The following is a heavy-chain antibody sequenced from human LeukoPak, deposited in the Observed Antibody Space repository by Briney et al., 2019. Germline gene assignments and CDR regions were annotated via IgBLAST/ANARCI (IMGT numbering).Heavy chain of an antibody. J-gene: IGHJ4*02. CDR1: GYSFTTYW. Sequence: PGESLKISCKGSGYSFTTYWIGWVRQMPGKGLEWMGIIYPSDYNTAYSPSFQGQVTISADKSISTAYLQWHSLKASDTAMYYCARLFWSAVSCCVDYWGQGTLVTVAS. CDR2: IYPSDYNT. V-gene: IGHV5-51*01. D-gene: IGHD2-15*01. CDR3: ARLFWSAVSCCVDY.